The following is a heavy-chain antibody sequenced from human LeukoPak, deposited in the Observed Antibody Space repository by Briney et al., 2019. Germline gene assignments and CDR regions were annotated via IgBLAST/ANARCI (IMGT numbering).Heavy chain of an antibody. D-gene: IGHD3-10*01. Sequence: PGGSLRLSCAAFGFTFNLYWIHRVRQVPGKGLEWLSRISDDGTTTNYADSVKGRFTISRDNAKNTLYLQMNSLRADDTAVYYCARDSRYDYGSGSYQPYWFDPWGQGTLVTVSS. J-gene: IGHJ5*02. CDR1: GFTFNLYW. CDR2: ISDDGTTT. V-gene: IGHV3-74*01. CDR3: ARDSRYDYGSGSYQPYWFDP.